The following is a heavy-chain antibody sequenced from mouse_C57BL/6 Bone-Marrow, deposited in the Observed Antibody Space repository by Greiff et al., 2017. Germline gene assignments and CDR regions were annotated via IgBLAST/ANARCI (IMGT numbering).Heavy chain of an antibody. CDR2: INPGSGGT. CDR1: GYAFTNYL. V-gene: IGHV1-54*01. Sequence: QVQLQQSGAELVRPGTSVKVSCKASGYAFTNYLIEWVKQRPGQGLEWIGVINPGSGGTNYNEKFKGKATLTADKSSSTAYMQLSSLTSEDSAVYFCARRDYDEFRYWGQGTTLTVSS. J-gene: IGHJ2*01. CDR3: ARRDYDEFRY. D-gene: IGHD2-4*01.